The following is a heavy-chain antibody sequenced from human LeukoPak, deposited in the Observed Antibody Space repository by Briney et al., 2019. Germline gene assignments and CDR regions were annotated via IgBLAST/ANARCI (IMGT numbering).Heavy chain of an antibody. CDR1: GYTFTSYG. Sequence: ASVKVSCKASGYTFTSYGISWVRQAPGQGLEWMGWISAYNGNTNYAQKLQGRVTMTTDTSTSTAYMELRSLRSDDTAAYYCARDFGWLSLDDAFDIWGQGTMVTVSS. V-gene: IGHV1-18*01. CDR2: ISAYNGNT. J-gene: IGHJ3*02. CDR3: ARDFGWLSLDDAFDI. D-gene: IGHD3-9*01.